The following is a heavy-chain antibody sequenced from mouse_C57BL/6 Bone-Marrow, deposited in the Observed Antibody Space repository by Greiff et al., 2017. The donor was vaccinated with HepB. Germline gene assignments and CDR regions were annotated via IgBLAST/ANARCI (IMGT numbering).Heavy chain of an antibody. V-gene: IGHV1-66*01. CDR3: ASSYYYGSPWFAY. Sequence: QVQLQQSGPELVKPGASVKISCKASGYSFTSYYIHWVKQRPGQGLEWIGWIYPGSGNTKYNEKFKGKATLTADTSSSTAYMQLSSLTSEDSAVYYCASSYYYGSPWFAYWGQGTLVTVSA. CDR1: GYSFTSYY. D-gene: IGHD1-1*01. J-gene: IGHJ3*01. CDR2: IYPGSGNT.